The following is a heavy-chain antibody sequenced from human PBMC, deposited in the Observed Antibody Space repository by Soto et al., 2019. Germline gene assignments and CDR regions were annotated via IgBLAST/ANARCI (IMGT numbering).Heavy chain of an antibody. Sequence: QVQLQQWGTRLLKPSETLSLTCAVFGESFSGHYWSWIRQPPGKGLGWIGEIEHGGSTNYNPSLKSRVRMSVDTTRKQFSLRLNSVIAADTAVYYCARAPMVRGVPLDFDYWGQGTLVTVSS. CDR3: ARAPMVRGVPLDFDY. V-gene: IGHV4-34*02. J-gene: IGHJ4*02. CDR2: IEHGGST. CDR1: GESFSGHY. D-gene: IGHD3-10*01.